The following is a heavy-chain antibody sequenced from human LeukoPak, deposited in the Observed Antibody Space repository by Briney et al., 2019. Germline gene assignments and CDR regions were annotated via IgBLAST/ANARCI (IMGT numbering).Heavy chain of an antibody. D-gene: IGHD3-22*01. CDR1: GDSFSGYY. CDR3: ATSSTDDSSGYCPY. V-gene: IGHV4-34*01. Sequence: KPSDSLSLTCAVYGDSFSGYYWSWIRKPPGKGLEWMGEINHSGSTNYNPSLKSRVTISVDTSKNQFSLKLSSVTAADTAVYYCATSSTDDSSGYCPYWGQGTLVTVSS. J-gene: IGHJ4*02. CDR2: INHSGST.